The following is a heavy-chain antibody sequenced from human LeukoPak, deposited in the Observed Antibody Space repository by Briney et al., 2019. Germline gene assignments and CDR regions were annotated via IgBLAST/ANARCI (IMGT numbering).Heavy chain of an antibody. Sequence: KSSETLSLTCAVSGASISRGSYYWTWIRQSAGKGLEWIGRIYSSGATNYNPSLKSRVTISADTSKNQFSLEVSSVTAADTAVYYCARYSDHDSPYFDYWGQGTLVTVSS. CDR3: ARYSDHDSPYFDY. J-gene: IGHJ4*02. CDR2: IYSSGAT. V-gene: IGHV4-61*02. D-gene: IGHD1-26*01. CDR1: GASISRGSYY.